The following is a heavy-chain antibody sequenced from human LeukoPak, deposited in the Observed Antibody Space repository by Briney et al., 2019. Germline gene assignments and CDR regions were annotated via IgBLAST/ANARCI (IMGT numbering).Heavy chain of an antibody. CDR1: GGSIKNYY. V-gene: IGHV4-59*01. CDR3: ARENSSTWYGC. J-gene: IGHJ4*01. CDR2: IYYSGST. D-gene: IGHD6-13*01. Sequence: PSETLSLTCTVSGGSIKNYYWSWVRQPPGKGLEWMGYIYYSGSTNYNPSLKSRVTISVDTSKNQFSLKLSSVTAADTAVYYCARENSSTWYGCWRQRTVVTVSS.